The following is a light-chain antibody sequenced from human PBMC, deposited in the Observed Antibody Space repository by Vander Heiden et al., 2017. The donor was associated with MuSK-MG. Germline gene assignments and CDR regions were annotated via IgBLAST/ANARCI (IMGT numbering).Light chain of an antibody. CDR2: STS. CDR1: QSLISTY. V-gene: IGKV3-20*01. CDR3: QQDGTLPFT. Sequence: EVVLTQSPATLSLSPGERATLSCRASQSLISTYVGWYQQRAGQTPRLLIYSTSTRATGIPDRFSGSGSGTDFTLTITRLEPEDYAVYYCQQDGTLPFTFGGGTMVEI. J-gene: IGKJ4*01.